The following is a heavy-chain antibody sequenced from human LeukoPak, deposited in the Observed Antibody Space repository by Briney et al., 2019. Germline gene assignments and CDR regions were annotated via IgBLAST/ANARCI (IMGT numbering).Heavy chain of an antibody. Sequence: GGSLRLSCAASGFTFSNYWMSWVCQAPGKGLEWVANIKQDGSEEYYVDSVKGRFTISRDNAKNSLYLQMNSLRADDTAVYYCVRDRFGYSDYWGQGTLVTVSS. CDR2: IKQDGSEE. J-gene: IGHJ4*02. D-gene: IGHD3-22*01. V-gene: IGHV3-7*01. CDR3: VRDRFGYSDY. CDR1: GFTFSNYW.